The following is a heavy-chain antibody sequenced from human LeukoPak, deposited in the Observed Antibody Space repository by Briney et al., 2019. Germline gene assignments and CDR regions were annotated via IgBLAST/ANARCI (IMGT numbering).Heavy chain of an antibody. V-gene: IGHV4-59*08. Sequence: PSETLSLTCTVSGGSTSSDYWSWIRQSPGKGLEWVGYVYNSGDTGKNPSLKSRVTILLDTPKNQCSLKLTSVSAADTAVYYCARLKLGAYFDLWGRGTLVTVSS. J-gene: IGHJ2*01. D-gene: IGHD3-16*01. CDR3: ARLKLGAYFDL. CDR2: VYNSGDT. CDR1: GGSTSSDY.